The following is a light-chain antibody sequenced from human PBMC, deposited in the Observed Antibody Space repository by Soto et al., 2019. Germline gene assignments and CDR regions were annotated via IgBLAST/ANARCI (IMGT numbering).Light chain of an antibody. CDR1: QSISSW. J-gene: IGKJ5*01. V-gene: IGKV1-5*01. CDR3: QQYNSYSPIT. Sequence: DIQMTQSPSTLSASVGDRVTITSRASQSISSWLAWYQQKPGKAPKLLIYDASSLESGVPSRFSGSGSGTEFTLTISSLQHDDFATYYCQQYNSYSPITFGQGTRLEIK. CDR2: DAS.